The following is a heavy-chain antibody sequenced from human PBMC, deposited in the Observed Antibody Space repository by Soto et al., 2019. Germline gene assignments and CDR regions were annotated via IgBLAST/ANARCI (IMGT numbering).Heavy chain of an antibody. CDR2: ISAYNGNT. Sequence: ASVKVSCKASGYTFTSYGISWVRQAPGQGLEWMGWISAYNGNTNYAQKLQGRVTMTTDTSTSTAYMELRSLRSDDTAVYYCARALGKYYDFWSGYSTQFDYYGMDVWGQGTTVTVSS. J-gene: IGHJ6*02. V-gene: IGHV1-18*01. CDR1: GYTFTSYG. CDR3: ARALGKYYDFWSGYSTQFDYYGMDV. D-gene: IGHD3-3*01.